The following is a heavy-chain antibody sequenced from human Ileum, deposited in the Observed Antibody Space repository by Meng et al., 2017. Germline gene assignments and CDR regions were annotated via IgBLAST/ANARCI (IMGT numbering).Heavy chain of an antibody. CDR2: IYPGGSI. D-gene: IGHD2-15*01. J-gene: IGHJ4*02. CDR3: VRNDYCSGGACYPHFDY. Sequence: VQAKGSGQGLVQPPGTLSLTCAVSGASINRYVWWGWVRQAPGKGLEWIGEIYPGGSINYNPSLKSRVTISADTSKNQFSLSLDSVTAADTAVYYCVRNDYCSGGACYPHFDYWGQGTLVTVSS. CDR1: GASINRYVW. V-gene: IGHV4-4*03.